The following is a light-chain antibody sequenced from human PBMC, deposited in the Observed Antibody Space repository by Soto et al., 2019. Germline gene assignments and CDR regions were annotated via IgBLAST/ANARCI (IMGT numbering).Light chain of an antibody. CDR3: LQYLTYPLT. CDR2: KAS. J-gene: IGKJ4*01. Sequence: DIQMTQSPSFVSASVGDRVTMTCRASQSINRFLNWYQQKPGKXPKXXIYKASSLESGVPSTFSGSGSGTEGSLTVSSLQPDDFATYDCLQYLTYPLTFGGGTKVDIK. CDR1: QSINRF. V-gene: IGKV1-5*03.